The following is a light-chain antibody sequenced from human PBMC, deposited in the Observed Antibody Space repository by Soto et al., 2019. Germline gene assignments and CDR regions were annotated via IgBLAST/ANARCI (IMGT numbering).Light chain of an antibody. V-gene: IGLV4-69*01. Sequence: QSVLTQSPSASASLGASVKLTCTLSRGHSDYAIAWHQQQPEKGPRYLMKLNSDGSHYKGDGIPDRFSGSSSGADRYLTISSLQSEDEADYYCQTWGTGIHVFGGGTKLTVL. J-gene: IGLJ2*01. CDR2: LNSDGSH. CDR3: QTWGTGIHV. CDR1: RGHSDYA.